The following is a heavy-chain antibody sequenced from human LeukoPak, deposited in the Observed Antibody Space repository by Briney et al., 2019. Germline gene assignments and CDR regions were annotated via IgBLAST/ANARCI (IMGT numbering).Heavy chain of an antibody. Sequence: PGGSLRLSCAASGFTFSTYGVGWVRQAPGKGLEWVSTLSDSGVNTHYADSVKGRFTISRDNSKSTLYLQMNSLRVEDTAVYYCAKDGGGNSLFDSWGQGTLVSVSS. D-gene: IGHD2/OR15-2a*01. CDR2: LSDSGVNT. CDR3: AKDGGGNSLFDS. J-gene: IGHJ4*02. CDR1: GFTFSTYG. V-gene: IGHV3-23*01.